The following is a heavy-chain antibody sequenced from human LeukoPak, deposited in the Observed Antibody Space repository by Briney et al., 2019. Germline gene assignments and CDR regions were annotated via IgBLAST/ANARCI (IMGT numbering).Heavy chain of an antibody. CDR3: ARGQGGNYYLNYFDY. Sequence: SETLSLTCTVNGGSFSTYYWSCIRQPPGKGLEWIGHFYYSGSTNYNPSLKSRVTISVDTSRNQFSLKLTSVTAADTAVYYCARGQGGNYYLNYFDYWGQGALVTVSS. D-gene: IGHD1-26*01. CDR1: GGSFSTYY. V-gene: IGHV4-59*01. J-gene: IGHJ4*02. CDR2: FYYSGST.